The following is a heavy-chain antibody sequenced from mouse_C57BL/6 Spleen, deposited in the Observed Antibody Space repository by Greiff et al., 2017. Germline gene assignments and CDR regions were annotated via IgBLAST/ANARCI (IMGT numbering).Heavy chain of an antibody. V-gene: IGHV14-4*01. CDR3: TTELTMDY. CDR2: IDPENGDT. J-gene: IGHJ4*01. CDR1: GFNIKDDY. Sequence: EVQLQQSGAELVRPGASVKLSCTASGFNIKDDYMHWVKQRPEQGLEWIGWIDPENGDTEYASKFQGKATITADTSSNTAYLQLSSLTSEDTAVYYCTTELTMDYWGQGTSVTVSS.